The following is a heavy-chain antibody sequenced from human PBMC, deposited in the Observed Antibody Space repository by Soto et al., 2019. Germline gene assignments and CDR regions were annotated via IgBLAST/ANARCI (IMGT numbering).Heavy chain of an antibody. CDR1: GYTFTIYA. Sequence: ASVKVSCKASGYTFTIYAMHWVRQAPGQRLEWMGWINAGNGNTKYSQKFQGRVTITRDTSASTAYMELSSLRSEDTAVYYCAGGRYSSSWYHSDYYYGMDVWGQGTTVTVSS. D-gene: IGHD6-13*01. CDR3: AGGRYSSSWYHSDYYYGMDV. CDR2: INAGNGNT. V-gene: IGHV1-3*01. J-gene: IGHJ6*02.